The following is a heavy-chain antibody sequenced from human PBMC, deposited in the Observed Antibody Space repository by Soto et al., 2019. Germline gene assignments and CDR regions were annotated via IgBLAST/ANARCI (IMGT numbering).Heavy chain of an antibody. CDR3: ARRVTGGGERFDP. J-gene: IGHJ5*02. V-gene: IGHV4-30-4*01. Sequence: SETLSLTCTVSGASVSSGDYYWTWLRQPPGKDLEWIGYIYSSGNTNYNPSLRSRVTMSKDTSKNQFSLNLNSVTAADTAVYYCARRVTGGGERFDPWGQGTLVTVSS. CDR1: GASVSSGDYY. CDR2: IYSSGNT. D-gene: IGHD7-27*01.